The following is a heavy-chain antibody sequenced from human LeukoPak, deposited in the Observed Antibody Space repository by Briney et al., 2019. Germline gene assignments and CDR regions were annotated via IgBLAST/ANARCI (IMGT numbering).Heavy chain of an antibody. CDR3: ARGGTAAFYYYYYYGMDV. D-gene: IGHD6-13*01. J-gene: IGHJ6*02. CDR1: DGSFSGYY. V-gene: IGHV4-34*01. Sequence: PSETLSLTCAVYDGSFSGYYWSWIRQPPGKGLEWIGEINHSGSTNYNPSLKSRVTISVDTSKNQFSLKLSSVTAADTAVYYCARGGTAAFYYYYYYGMDVWGQGTTLTVSS. CDR2: INHSGST.